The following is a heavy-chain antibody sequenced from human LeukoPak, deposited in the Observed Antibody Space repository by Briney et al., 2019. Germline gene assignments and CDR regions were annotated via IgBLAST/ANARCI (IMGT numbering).Heavy chain of an antibody. D-gene: IGHD6-13*01. Sequence: SEPLSLTCTVSGGSISSYYWSWIRQPAGEGLEWIGRIYTSGSTNYNPSLRGRVTMSVDTSKNQFSLKLRSVTAADTAVYYCARDLRTAAGPRGAYYYYGMDVWGQGTTVTVSS. CDR3: ARDLRTAAGPRGAYYYYGMDV. V-gene: IGHV4-4*07. CDR2: IYTSGST. J-gene: IGHJ6*02. CDR1: GGSISSYY.